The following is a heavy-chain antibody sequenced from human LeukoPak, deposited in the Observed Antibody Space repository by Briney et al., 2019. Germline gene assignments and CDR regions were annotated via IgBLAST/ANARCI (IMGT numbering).Heavy chain of an antibody. V-gene: IGHV3-21*01. CDR3: AKARYGSGSLFDY. J-gene: IGHJ4*02. CDR2: ISSSSSYI. Sequence: PGGSLRLSCAASGFTFSSYSMNWVRQAPGKGLEWVSSISSSSSYIYYADSVKGRFTISRDNAKNPLYLQMNSLRAEDTAVYYCAKARYGSGSLFDYWGQGTLVTVSS. D-gene: IGHD3-10*01. CDR1: GFTFSSYS.